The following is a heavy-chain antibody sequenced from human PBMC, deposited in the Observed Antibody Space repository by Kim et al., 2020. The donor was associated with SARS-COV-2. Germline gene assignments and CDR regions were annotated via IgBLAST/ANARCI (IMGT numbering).Heavy chain of an antibody. CDR3: ASRLLVVGPTPFAY. Sequence: SVKVSCKASGGTFSSFGITWVRQAPGQGLEWMGGIIPIFATANYAQKFQGRVTITADESTSTAYMELSSLRSEDTAVYYCASRLLVVGPTPFAYWGQGTLVTVSS. J-gene: IGHJ4*02. D-gene: IGHD1-26*01. CDR2: IIPIFATA. CDR1: GGTFSSFG. V-gene: IGHV1-69*13.